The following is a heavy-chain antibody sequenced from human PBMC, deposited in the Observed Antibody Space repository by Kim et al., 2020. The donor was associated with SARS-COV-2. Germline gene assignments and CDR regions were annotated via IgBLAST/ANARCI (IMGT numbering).Heavy chain of an antibody. CDR2: IIPILGIA. CDR3: ALRESSGWDYYYYYGMDV. D-gene: IGHD6-19*01. J-gene: IGHJ6*02. Sequence: SVKVSCKASGGTFSSYTISWVRQAPGQGLEWMGRIIPILGIANYAQKFQGRVTITADKSTSTAYMELSSLRSEDTAVYYCALRESSGWDYYYYYGMDVWGQGTTVTVSS. CDR1: GGTFSSYT. V-gene: IGHV1-69*02.